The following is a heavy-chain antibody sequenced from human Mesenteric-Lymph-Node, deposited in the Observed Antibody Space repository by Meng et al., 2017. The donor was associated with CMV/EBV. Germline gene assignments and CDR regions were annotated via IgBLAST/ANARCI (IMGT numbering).Heavy chain of an antibody. CDR1: GGTISRSNW. Sequence: CAVSGGTISRSNWWSWVRQPPGNGLEWIGDIYHSGSTNYNPSLKSRVTISVDKSKNQFSLKLSSVTAADTAVYYCARGNTMVRGVFDYWGQGTLVTVSS. D-gene: IGHD3-10*01. V-gene: IGHV4-4*02. CDR3: ARGNTMVRGVFDY. J-gene: IGHJ4*02. CDR2: IYHSGST.